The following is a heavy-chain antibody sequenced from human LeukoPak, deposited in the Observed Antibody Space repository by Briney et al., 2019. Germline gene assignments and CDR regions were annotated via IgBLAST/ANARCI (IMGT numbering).Heavy chain of an antibody. CDR2: ISGSGGST. CDR1: GFTFSSYA. Sequence: GGSLRLSCAASGFTFSSYAMSWVRQAPGKGLEWVSAISGSGGSTYYADSVKGRFTISRDNSKNTLYLQMNSLRAEDTAVYYCAKDLGLHDFWSSRPYYYYYYMDVWGKGTTVTASS. D-gene: IGHD3-3*01. V-gene: IGHV3-23*01. CDR3: AKDLGLHDFWSSRPYYYYYYMDV. J-gene: IGHJ6*03.